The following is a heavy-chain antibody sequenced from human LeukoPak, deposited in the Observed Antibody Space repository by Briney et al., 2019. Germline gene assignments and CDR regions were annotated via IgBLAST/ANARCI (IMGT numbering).Heavy chain of an antibody. CDR2: IKSDGSAT. J-gene: IGHJ4*02. V-gene: IGHV3-74*01. CDR3: AMDINGDLFHV. D-gene: IGHD2-2*03. CDR1: EFSFSSYW. Sequence: GGSLRLSCAGSEFSFSSYWMHWVRQPPEEGLEWVFSIKSDGSATAYADSVKGRFSMSTDSAKYTASLHMNSLRVKDTAMYYCAMDINGDLFHVWGQGTPVTVSS.